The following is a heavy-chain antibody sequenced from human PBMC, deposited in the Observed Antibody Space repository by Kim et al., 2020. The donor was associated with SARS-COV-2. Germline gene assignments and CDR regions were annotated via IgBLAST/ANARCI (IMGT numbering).Heavy chain of an antibody. V-gene: IGHV3-23*01. CDR3: AKDGKTDYYYDSSGSLDY. CDR2: ISGSGGST. J-gene: IGHJ4*02. Sequence: GGSLRLSCAASGFTFSSYAMSWVRQAPGKGLEWVSAISGSGGSTYYADSVKGRFTISRDNSKNTLYLQMNSLRAEDTAVYYCAKDGKTDYYYDSSGSLDYWGQGTLVTVSS. CDR1: GFTFSSYA. D-gene: IGHD3-22*01.